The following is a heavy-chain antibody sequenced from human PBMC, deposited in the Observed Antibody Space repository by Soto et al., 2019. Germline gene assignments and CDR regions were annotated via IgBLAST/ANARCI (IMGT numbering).Heavy chain of an antibody. J-gene: IGHJ5*02. D-gene: IGHD3-3*01. Sequence: GGSLRLSCTASGFTFGDYAMSWFRQAPGKGLEWVGFIRSKAYGGTTEYAASVKGRFTISRDDSKSIAYLQMNSLKTEDTAVYYCTRDLNLDFWSGYPTSNWFDPWGQGTLVTVSS. V-gene: IGHV3-49*03. CDR1: GFTFGDYA. CDR2: IRSKAYGGTT. CDR3: TRDLNLDFWSGYPTSNWFDP.